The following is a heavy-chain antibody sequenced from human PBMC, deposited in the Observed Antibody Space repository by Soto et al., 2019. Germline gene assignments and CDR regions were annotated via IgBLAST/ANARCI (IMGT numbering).Heavy chain of an antibody. CDR3: ARAWIQGVSYYYYGMEV. CDR1: GGAFSDYA. Sequence: GASVKVSCKASGGAFSDYAFSWVRQAPGQGLEWLGGIMPIFRAPDYAQKFQGRVTITADEFTRTAYMEMNSLRSEDTAVYYCARAWIQGVSYYYYGMEVWGQGTTVTVSS. J-gene: IGHJ6*02. V-gene: IGHV1-69*13. D-gene: IGHD5-12*01. CDR2: IMPIFRAP.